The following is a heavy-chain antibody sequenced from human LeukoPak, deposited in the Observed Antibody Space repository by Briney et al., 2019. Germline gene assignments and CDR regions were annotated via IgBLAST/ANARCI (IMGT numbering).Heavy chain of an antibody. Sequence: PGGSLRLSCAASGFTFSSYAMNWVRQAPGKGLEWVSAISGSGGSTYYADSVKGRFTISRDNSKNTLYLQMNSLRAEDTAVYYCAKGGNVLLWFGEFDHNWFDPWGQGTLVTVSS. V-gene: IGHV3-23*01. CDR2: ISGSGGST. CDR3: AKGGNVLLWFGEFDHNWFDP. D-gene: IGHD3-10*01. CDR1: GFTFSSYA. J-gene: IGHJ5*02.